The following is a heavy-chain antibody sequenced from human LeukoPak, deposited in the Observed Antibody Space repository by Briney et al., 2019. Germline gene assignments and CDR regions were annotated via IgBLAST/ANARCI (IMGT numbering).Heavy chain of an antibody. CDR1: GGTFSSYA. D-gene: IGHD6-6*01. Sequence: ASVKASCKASGGTFSSYAISWVRQAPGQGLEWMGGIIPIFGTANYAQKFQGRVTITADESTSTAYMELSSLRSEDTAVYYCARGVSYYFDYWGQGTQVTVSS. V-gene: IGHV1-69*13. CDR2: IIPIFGTA. J-gene: IGHJ4*02. CDR3: ARGVSYYFDY.